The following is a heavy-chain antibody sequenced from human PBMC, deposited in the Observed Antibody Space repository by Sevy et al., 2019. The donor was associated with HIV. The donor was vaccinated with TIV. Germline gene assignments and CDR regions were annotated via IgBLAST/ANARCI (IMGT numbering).Heavy chain of an antibody. CDR2: TYYKSKWYN. CDR3: ARESRWFFFHFDY. CDR1: GDSVSTYSAA. Sequence: SQTLSLTCAISGDSVSTYSAARNWIRQSPSRGLEWLGRTYYKSKWYNDYALSVKSRISINPDTPKNQISLLLNSVTPEETAVYYCARESRWFFFHFDYWGQGTLVTVSS. V-gene: IGHV6-1*01. D-gene: IGHD3-10*01. J-gene: IGHJ4*02.